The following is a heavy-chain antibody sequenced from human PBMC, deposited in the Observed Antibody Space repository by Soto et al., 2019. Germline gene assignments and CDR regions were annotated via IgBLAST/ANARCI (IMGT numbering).Heavy chain of an antibody. CDR1: GFTFGDYA. J-gene: IGHJ4*02. D-gene: IGHD3-3*01. V-gene: IGHV3-49*03. CDR3: TRVSTALGITIFGVPDY. CDR2: IRRKANGGTT. Sequence: GGSLRLSCTASGFTFGDYAMSWFRQAPGKGLEWVGFIRRKANGGTTEYAGSVKGRLTISRDDSKSIAYLQMNSLKTEDTAVYYCTRVSTALGITIFGVPDYWGQGTLVTVSS.